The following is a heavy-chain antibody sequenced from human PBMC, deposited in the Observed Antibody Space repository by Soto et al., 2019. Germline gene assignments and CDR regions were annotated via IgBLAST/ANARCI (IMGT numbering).Heavy chain of an antibody. CDR3: ARALQEQDTYYGMDV. Sequence: QVQLVESGGGVVQPGRSLRLSCAASGFAFNSYGMHWVRQAPGKGLEWVAVIWYDGSNKYYADSVKGRFTISRDNSKNTLYLQMNSLRAEDTAVYYCARALQEQDTYYGMDVWGQGTTVTVSS. CDR2: IWYDGSNK. CDR1: GFAFNSYG. J-gene: IGHJ6*02. D-gene: IGHD6-13*01. V-gene: IGHV3-33*01.